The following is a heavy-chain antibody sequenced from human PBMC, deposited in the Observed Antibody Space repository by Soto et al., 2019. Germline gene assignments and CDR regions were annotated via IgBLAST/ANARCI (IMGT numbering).Heavy chain of an antibody. CDR2: INAGNGNT. V-gene: IGHV1-3*01. CDR1: GYTFTSYA. D-gene: IGHD6-19*01. Sequence: QVQLVQSGAEVKKPGASVKVSCKASGYTFTSYAMHWVRQAPGQRLEWMGWINAGNGNTKYSQKFQGRVTITRDTSASTAYMELSSLRSEDTAVYYCARASSSPPHSSGWYSISWYFDLWGRGTLVTVSS. CDR3: ARASSSPPHSSGWYSISWYFDL. J-gene: IGHJ2*01.